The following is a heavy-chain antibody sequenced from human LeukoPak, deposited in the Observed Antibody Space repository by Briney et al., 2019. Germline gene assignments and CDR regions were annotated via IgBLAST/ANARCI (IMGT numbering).Heavy chain of an antibody. D-gene: IGHD1-26*01. J-gene: IGHJ5*02. Sequence: SSETLSLTCAVYGGSFSGYYWSWIRQPPGKGLEWIGYIYYSGSTNYNPSLKSRVTISVDTSKNQFSLKLSSVTAADTAVYYCARVGIVGATGWFDPWGQGTLVTVSS. CDR1: GGSFSGYY. CDR3: ARVGIVGATGWFDP. CDR2: IYYSGST. V-gene: IGHV4-59*01.